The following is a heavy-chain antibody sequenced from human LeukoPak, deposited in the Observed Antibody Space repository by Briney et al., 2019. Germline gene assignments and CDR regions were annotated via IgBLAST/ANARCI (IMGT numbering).Heavy chain of an antibody. D-gene: IGHD3-22*01. CDR2: INPNSGGT. CDR1: GYTFTGYY. CDR3: ARDQYYYDSSGLYYYYGMDV. Sequence: ASVKVSCKASGYTFTGYYMHWVRQAPGQGLEWMGWINPNSGGTNYAQKFQGRVTMTRDTSISTAYMELSRLRSDDTAVYYCARDQYYYDSSGLYYYYGMDVWGQGTTVTVSS. V-gene: IGHV1-2*02. J-gene: IGHJ6*02.